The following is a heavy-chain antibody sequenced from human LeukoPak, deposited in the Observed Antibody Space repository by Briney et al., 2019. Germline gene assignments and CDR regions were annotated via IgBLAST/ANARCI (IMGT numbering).Heavy chain of an antibody. CDR3: ASGDRYDILTGSVDY. CDR1: GFTFSSYG. D-gene: IGHD3-9*01. Sequence: GGSLRLSCAAFGFTFSSYGMHWVRQAPGKGLEWVAVISHDGSNKYYADSVKGRFTISRDNSKNTLYLQMNSLRAEDTAVYYCASGDRYDILTGSVDYWGQGTLVTVSS. CDR2: ISHDGSNK. J-gene: IGHJ4*02. V-gene: IGHV3-30*03.